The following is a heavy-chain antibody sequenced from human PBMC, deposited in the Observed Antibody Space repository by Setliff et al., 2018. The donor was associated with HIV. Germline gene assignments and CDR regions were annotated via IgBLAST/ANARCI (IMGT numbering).Heavy chain of an antibody. D-gene: IGHD3-10*01. Sequence: PSETLSLTCTIFGGSFSNYRWSWIRQPAGRGLEWIGRIYRSGTTDYKPSLKSRVSMSLDTSRNQFSLKLTSVTAEDTAVYYCARDRHYSGLGSYGPWGPGILVTVS. V-gene: IGHV4-4*07. CDR2: IYRSGTT. CDR1: GGSFSNYR. CDR3: ARDRHYSGLGSYGP. J-gene: IGHJ5*02.